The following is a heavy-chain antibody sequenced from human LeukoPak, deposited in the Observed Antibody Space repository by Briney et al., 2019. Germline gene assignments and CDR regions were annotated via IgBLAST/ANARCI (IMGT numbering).Heavy chain of an antibody. Sequence: KPGASVKVSCKASGYTFTGYYMHWVRQAPGRGLEWMGWINPNSGDTNSGQKFQGRVTMTRDTSISTAYMELSRLRSDDTAVYYCARDLILGSSTSHIFDYWGQGTLVTVSS. CDR3: ARDLILGSSTSHIFDY. V-gene: IGHV1-2*02. CDR2: INPNSGDT. D-gene: IGHD2-2*01. J-gene: IGHJ4*02. CDR1: GYTFTGYY.